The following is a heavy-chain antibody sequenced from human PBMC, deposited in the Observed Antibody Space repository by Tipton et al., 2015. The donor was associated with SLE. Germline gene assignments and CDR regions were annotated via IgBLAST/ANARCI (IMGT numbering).Heavy chain of an antibody. CDR3: ARWLNGPEYYDSSGYHY. V-gene: IGHV5-51*01. Sequence: QLVQSGAEVKKPGESLRISCKGSGYSFTSYWIGWVRQMPGKGLEWMGIIYPGDSDTRYSPSFQGQVTISADKSISTAYLQWSSLKASDTAMYYCARWLNGPEYYDSSGYHYWGQGTLVTVSS. CDR1: GYSFTSYW. J-gene: IGHJ4*02. CDR2: IYPGDSDT. D-gene: IGHD3-22*01.